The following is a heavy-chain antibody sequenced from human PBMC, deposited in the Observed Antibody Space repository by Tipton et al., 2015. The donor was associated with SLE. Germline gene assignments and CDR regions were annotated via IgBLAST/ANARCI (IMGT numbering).Heavy chain of an antibody. CDR2: VDYIGST. Sequence: PGLVKPSETLSLTYNVSGGSITSHYWSWIRQPPGKGLEWIGYVDYIGSTNYNPSLKSRVTISIDTSKNQFSLKLRSVTAADTAVYYCAGDVADSDSTGIPGDFWGQGTLVTVSS. J-gene: IGHJ4*02. V-gene: IGHV4-59*11. CDR3: AGDVADSDSTGIPGDF. D-gene: IGHD2-8*02. CDR1: GGSITSHY.